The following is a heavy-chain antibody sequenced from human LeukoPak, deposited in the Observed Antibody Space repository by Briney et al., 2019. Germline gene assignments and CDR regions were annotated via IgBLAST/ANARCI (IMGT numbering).Heavy chain of an antibody. CDR2: IYYSGST. CDR1: GGSISSSSYY. D-gene: IGHD1-26*01. Sequence: PSETLSLTCTVSGGSISSSSYYWGWIRQPPGKGLEWIGSIYYSGSTYYNPSLKSRVTISVDTSKNQFSLKLSSVTAADTAVYYCARSPYSGSYYSRGNAFDIWGQGTMVTVSS. J-gene: IGHJ3*02. CDR3: ARSPYSGSYYSRGNAFDI. V-gene: IGHV4-39*07.